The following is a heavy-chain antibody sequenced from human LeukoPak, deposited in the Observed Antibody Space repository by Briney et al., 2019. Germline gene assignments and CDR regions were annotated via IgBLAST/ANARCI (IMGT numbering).Heavy chain of an antibody. Sequence: PSETLSLTCNVSSGSISSYYWSWIRQPPGKGLEWIGYIYYTGSTNYNPSLKSRVTISVDTSKNQFSLNLSSVTAADTAVYYCARHGTYLGRLGWFDPWGQGTLVTVSS. CDR3: ARHGTYLGRLGWFDP. CDR1: SGSISSYY. V-gene: IGHV4-59*08. CDR2: IYYTGST. J-gene: IGHJ5*02. D-gene: IGHD1-26*01.